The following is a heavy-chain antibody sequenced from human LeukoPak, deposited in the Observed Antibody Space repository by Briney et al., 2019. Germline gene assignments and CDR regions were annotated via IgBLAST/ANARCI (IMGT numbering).Heavy chain of an antibody. CDR1: GYTFTAYY. D-gene: IGHD5-24*01. CDR3: ARVRDGYNFFDY. J-gene: IGHJ4*02. CDR2: INPNSGGT. V-gene: IGHV1-2*02. Sequence: ASVKVSCKASGYTFTAYYMHWVRQAPGQGLEWMGWINPNSGGTNYAQKFQGRVTMTRDTSTSTVYMELSSLRSEDTAVYYCARVRDGYNFFDYWGQGTLVTVSS.